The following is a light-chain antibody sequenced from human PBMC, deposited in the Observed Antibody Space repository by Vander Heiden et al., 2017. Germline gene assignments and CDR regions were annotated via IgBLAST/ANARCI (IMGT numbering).Light chain of an antibody. CDR1: QSVSSSY. J-gene: IGKJ1*01. V-gene: IGKV3-20*01. CDR3: QQDGRSPRT. Sequence: IALPHSPGTLCVSPGNSATLCCRASQSVSSSYLDWYQQKPGQAPKLLIYWASSRATGIPDRFSGSGSGTDFTLTISRLEAEDFAVYYCQQDGRSPRTFGQGTKVEIK. CDR2: WAS.